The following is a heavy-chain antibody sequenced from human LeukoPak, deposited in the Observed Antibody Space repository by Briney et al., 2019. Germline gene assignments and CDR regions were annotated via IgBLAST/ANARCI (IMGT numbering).Heavy chain of an antibody. J-gene: IGHJ4*02. CDR3: AREIVVPSAMRAFDD. V-gene: IGHV5-51*01. Sequence: GEPLKISCKVSGYIFTSHWLGWVRQMPGEGLEGMGVILPGCSDAIYSPSSQGQVTCPSDKSISTAHLKWSSLKASDPAMYYCAREIVVPSAMRAFDDWGQGTLVTVSS. D-gene: IGHD2-2*01. CDR1: GYIFTSHW. CDR2: ILPGCSDA.